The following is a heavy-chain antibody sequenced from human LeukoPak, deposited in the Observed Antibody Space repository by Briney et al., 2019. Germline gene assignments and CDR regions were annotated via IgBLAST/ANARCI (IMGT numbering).Heavy chain of an antibody. J-gene: IGHJ6*03. V-gene: IGHV1-18*01. CDR2: ISAYNGNT. Sequence: ASVKVSCKASGGTFSSYAISWVRQAPGQGLEWMGWISAYNGNTNYAQKLQGRVTMTTDTSTSTAYMELRSLRSDDTAVYYCAREYSSGLTYYYYYYMDVWGKGTTVTVSS. CDR3: AREYSSGLTYYYYYYMDV. D-gene: IGHD6-19*01. CDR1: GGTFSSYA.